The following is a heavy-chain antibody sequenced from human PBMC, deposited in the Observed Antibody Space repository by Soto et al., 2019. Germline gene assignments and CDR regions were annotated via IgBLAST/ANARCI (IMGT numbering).Heavy chain of an antibody. CDR3: ARHEQFYYYYYGMDV. CDR1: GYSFTTYW. D-gene: IGHD4-4*01. V-gene: IGHV5-51*01. CDR2: INPGDSDI. J-gene: IGHJ6*02. Sequence: PGESLKISCKASGYSFTTYWIAWVRQMPGKGLEWMGIINPGDSDIRYSPSFQGQVTISADNSISTAYLQWSSLKASDTAMYYCARHEQFYYYYYGMDVWGQGTMVTVSS.